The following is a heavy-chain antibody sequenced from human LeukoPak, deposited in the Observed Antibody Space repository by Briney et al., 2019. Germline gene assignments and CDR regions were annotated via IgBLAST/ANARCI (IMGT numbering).Heavy chain of an antibody. J-gene: IGHJ6*03. Sequence: GGSLRLSCAAFGFTFSSYSMNWVRQAPGKGLEWVSSISSSSSYIYYADSVKGRFTISRDNAKNSLYLQMNSLRAEDTAVYYCASLYYYYYYMDVWGKGTTVAISS. CDR3: ASLYYYYYYMDV. CDR2: ISSSSSYI. V-gene: IGHV3-21*01. CDR1: GFTFSSYS.